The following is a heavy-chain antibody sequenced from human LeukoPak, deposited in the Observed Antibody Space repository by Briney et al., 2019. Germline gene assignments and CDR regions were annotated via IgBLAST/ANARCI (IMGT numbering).Heavy chain of an antibody. D-gene: IGHD5-12*01. V-gene: IGHV1-69*05. Sequence: SVKVSCKASGGTFSSYAISWVRQAPGQGLEWMGRIIPIFGTANYAQKFQCRVTITTDESTSTAYMELSSLRSEDTAVYYCARALRGAFDIWGQGTMVTVSS. CDR3: ARALRGAFDI. J-gene: IGHJ3*02. CDR2: IIPIFGTA. CDR1: GGTFSSYA.